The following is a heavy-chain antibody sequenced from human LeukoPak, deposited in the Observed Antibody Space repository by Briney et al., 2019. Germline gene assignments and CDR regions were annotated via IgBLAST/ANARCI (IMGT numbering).Heavy chain of an antibody. CDR1: RFTFSSYA. D-gene: IGHD4-17*01. Sequence: GGSLRLSCAASRFTFSSYAMSWVRQAPGKGLEWVSAISDSGGGTYYADSVKGRFTISRDNSKSTLYLQMNSLRADDTAVYYCANEIRPNDYWGQGTLVTVSS. CDR3: ANEIRPNDY. J-gene: IGHJ4*02. V-gene: IGHV3-23*01. CDR2: ISDSGGGT.